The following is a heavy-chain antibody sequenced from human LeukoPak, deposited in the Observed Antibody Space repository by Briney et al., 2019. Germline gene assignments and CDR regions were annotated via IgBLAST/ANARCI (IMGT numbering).Heavy chain of an antibody. D-gene: IGHD2-15*01. J-gene: IGHJ5*02. CDR1: GFTFSSYS. V-gene: IGHV3-21*01. CDR2: ISGSSSYI. Sequence: GESLRLSCAASGFTFSSYSLNWVRQAPGKGLEWVSSISGSSSYIYYADSVKGRFTISRNNAKKSLFLQMNSLRAEDTAVYYCARDGRGDYCSGGSCLMFDPWGQGTLVTVSS. CDR3: ARDGRGDYCSGGSCLMFDP.